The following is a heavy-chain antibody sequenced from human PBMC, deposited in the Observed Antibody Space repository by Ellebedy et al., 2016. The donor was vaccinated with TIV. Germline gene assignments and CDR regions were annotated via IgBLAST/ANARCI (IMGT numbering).Heavy chain of an antibody. D-gene: IGHD4-17*01. Sequence: ASVKVSCKASGYPFTKYYFHWIRQAPGQGLEWMGVLDARVGSTTYAETLQGRITMTRDMSTRTVYMELDSLRSDDTAVYYCASAPSAGADFWGQGTLVTVSS. V-gene: IGHV1-46*01. CDR1: GYPFTKYY. CDR2: LDARVGST. J-gene: IGHJ4*02. CDR3: ASAPSAGADF.